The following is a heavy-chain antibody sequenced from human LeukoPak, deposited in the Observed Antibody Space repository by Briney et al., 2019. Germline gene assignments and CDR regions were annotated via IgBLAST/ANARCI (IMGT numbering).Heavy chain of an antibody. Sequence: GGSLRLSCAASGFTFSSYEMNWVRQAPGKGLEWLSYISGNGNTIYYADSVKGRFTISRDNAKNSLYLQMNSLRAEDTAVYYCAKGGGYEAQYYYYYLDVWGKGTTVTISS. D-gene: IGHD5-12*01. V-gene: IGHV3-48*03. CDR2: ISGNGNTI. J-gene: IGHJ6*03. CDR3: AKGGGYEAQYYYYYLDV. CDR1: GFTFSSYE.